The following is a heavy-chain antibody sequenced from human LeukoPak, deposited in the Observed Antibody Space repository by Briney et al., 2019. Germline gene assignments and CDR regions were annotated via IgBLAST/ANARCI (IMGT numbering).Heavy chain of an antibody. V-gene: IGHV4-34*01. D-gene: IGHD5-18*01. Sequence: SETLSLTCAVYGGSFSGYYWSWIRQPPGRGLEWIGEINHSGSTYYNPSLKSRVTISVDTSKNQFSLKLSSVTAADTAVYYCARGGGYSYGFWGQGTLVTVSS. CDR3: ARGGGYSYGF. CDR1: GGSFSGYY. J-gene: IGHJ4*02. CDR2: INHSGST.